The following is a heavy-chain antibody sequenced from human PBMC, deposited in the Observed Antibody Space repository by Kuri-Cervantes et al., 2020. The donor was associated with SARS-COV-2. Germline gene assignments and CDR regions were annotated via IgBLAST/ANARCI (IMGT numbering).Heavy chain of an antibody. Sequence: LTHLCAPSGFTFSTYVMSWVLQAPGKGLEGVSEISGSGGSTYYAASVKGRFTISRDNSKNTLYLQLNSLRAEDKAVYYCAKESLSLGWDGGHLEYWGQGTLVTVSS. CDR3: AKESLSLGWDGGHLEY. CDR2: ISGSGGST. CDR1: GFTFSTYV. D-gene: IGHD3-16*01. J-gene: IGHJ4*02. V-gene: IGHV3-23*01.